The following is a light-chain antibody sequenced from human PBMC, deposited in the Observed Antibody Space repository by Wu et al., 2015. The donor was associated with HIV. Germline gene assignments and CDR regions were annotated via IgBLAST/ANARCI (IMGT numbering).Light chain of an antibody. V-gene: IGKV1-39*01. Sequence: DIQMTQSPSSLSASVGDRVSITCRASQSISSFLNWYQHQPGKAPKPLIYAASSLYSGVPSRFSGSGSGTDFTLTISSLQPEDFATYCCQQSYILPWTFGQGTRVEIK. CDR2: AAS. J-gene: IGKJ1*01. CDR1: QSISSF. CDR3: QQSYILPWT.